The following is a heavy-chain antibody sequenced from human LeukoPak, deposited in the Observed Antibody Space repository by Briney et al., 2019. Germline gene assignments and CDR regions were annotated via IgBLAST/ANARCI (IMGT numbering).Heavy chain of an antibody. CDR3: ASIWVTTRGGVSDY. J-gene: IGHJ4*02. CDR1: GFTFSSYW. Sequence: PGGSLRLSCAASGFTFSSYWMHWVRQAPGKGLVWVSRINSDGSSTSYADSVKGRLTISRDNAKNTLYLQMNSLRAEDTAVYYCASIWVTTRGGVSDYWGQGTLVTVSS. V-gene: IGHV3-74*01. CDR2: INSDGSST. D-gene: IGHD4-17*01.